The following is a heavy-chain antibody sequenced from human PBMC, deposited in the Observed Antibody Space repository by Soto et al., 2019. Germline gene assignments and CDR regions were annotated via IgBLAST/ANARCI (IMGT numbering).Heavy chain of an antibody. D-gene: IGHD5-18*01. J-gene: IGHJ4*02. CDR3: ARLWGGYSYGHPDH. CDR1: GGSISNYY. Sequence: QVQLQESGPGLVKSSETLSLTCTVSGGSISNYYWSWIRQPPGKGLEWIGYIYYSGSTNYNPSLKSRLTISVDTSKNQFSLKLSSVTTADTAVYYCARLWGGYSYGHPDHWGQGTLVTVSS. CDR2: IYYSGST. V-gene: IGHV4-59*08.